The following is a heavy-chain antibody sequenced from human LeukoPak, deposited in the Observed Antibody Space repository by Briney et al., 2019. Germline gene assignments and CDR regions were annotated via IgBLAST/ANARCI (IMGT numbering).Heavy chain of an antibody. CDR3: ARHGSYSLAF. CDR2: IYYIGST. J-gene: IGHJ4*02. Sequence: SETLSLTCAVSGGSISSGGYWSWLRQPPGKGLEWIGQIYYIGSTSYNPSLESRVIMSLDKSTNQLSLRFNSVTAADTAVYYCARHGSYSLAFWGQGALVTVSS. D-gene: IGHD1-26*01. V-gene: IGHV4-4*02. CDR1: GGSISSGGY.